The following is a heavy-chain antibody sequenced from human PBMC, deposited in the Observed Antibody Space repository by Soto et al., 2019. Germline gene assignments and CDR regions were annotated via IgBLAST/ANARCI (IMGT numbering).Heavy chain of an antibody. J-gene: IGHJ6*02. CDR1: GCAFTSYG. V-gene: IGHV1-18*01. Sequence: ASVRVSCKASGCAFTSYGMSWVGQAPGRGLEWMGWISAYNGNTNYAQKLQGRVTMTTDTSTSTAYMELRSLRSDDTAVYYCARIEFKFLEWVTHGTDVWG. D-gene: IGHD3-3*01. CDR2: ISAYNGNT. CDR3: ARIEFKFLEWVTHGTDV.